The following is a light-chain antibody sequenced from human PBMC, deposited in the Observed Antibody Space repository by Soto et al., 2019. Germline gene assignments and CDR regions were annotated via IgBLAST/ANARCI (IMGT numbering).Light chain of an antibody. Sequence: EIVMTQSPATLSVSPGERATLSCRASQSVSSNLAWYQQKPGQAPRLLIYGASTRATGIPARFSGSGSGTEFTLTISSLQSEYFAVYYCQQYDTWPPYTFGQGTKLESK. CDR3: QQYDTWPPYT. CDR1: QSVSSN. CDR2: GAS. J-gene: IGKJ2*01. V-gene: IGKV3-15*01.